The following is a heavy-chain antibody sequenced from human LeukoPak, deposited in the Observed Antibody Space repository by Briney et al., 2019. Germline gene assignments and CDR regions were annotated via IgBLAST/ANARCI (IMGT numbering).Heavy chain of an antibody. D-gene: IGHD6-13*01. Sequence: ASVKVSCKASGYTFTNYGISWVRQAPGQGLEWMGWISAYSGNTNYAQKLQGRVTMTTDTSTSTAYMELRSLRSEDTAVYYCARDWRLSSTWYGADDAFDIWGQGTMVTVSS. CDR2: ISAYSGNT. J-gene: IGHJ3*02. CDR1: GYTFTNYG. CDR3: ARDWRLSSTWYGADDAFDI. V-gene: IGHV1-18*01.